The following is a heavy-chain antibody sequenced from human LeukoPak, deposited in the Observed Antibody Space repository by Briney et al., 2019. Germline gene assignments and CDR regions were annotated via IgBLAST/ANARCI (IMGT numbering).Heavy chain of an antibody. Sequence: GSLRLSCAASGFTFSNAWMSWVRQAPGKGLEWIGYIYYSGSTNYNPSLKSRVTISVDTSKNQFSLKLSSVTAADTAVYYCAGVEMATMAFDYWGQGTLVTVSS. V-gene: IGHV4-59*01. CDR2: IYYSGST. D-gene: IGHD5-12*01. CDR3: AGVEMATMAFDY. J-gene: IGHJ4*02. CDR1: GFTFSNAW.